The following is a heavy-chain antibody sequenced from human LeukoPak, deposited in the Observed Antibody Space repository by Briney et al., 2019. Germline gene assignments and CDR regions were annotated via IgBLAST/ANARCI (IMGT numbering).Heavy chain of an antibody. CDR2: VNPNSGDT. V-gene: IGHV1-2*02. J-gene: IGHJ4*02. CDR3: ARAAGTLELRRSFDY. Sequence: ASVKVSCKASGYTFTGYYLHWVRQAPGQGLEWMGCVNPNSGDTNYAQKFQGSVTMTRDTSISTVYMELSRLRSDDTAVYYCARAAGTLELRRSFDYWGQGTLVTVSS. CDR1: GYTFTGYY. D-gene: IGHD1-7*01.